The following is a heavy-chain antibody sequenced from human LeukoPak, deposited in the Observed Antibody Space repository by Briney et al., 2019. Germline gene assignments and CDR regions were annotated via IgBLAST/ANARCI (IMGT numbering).Heavy chain of an antibody. V-gene: IGHV3-74*01. CDR3: AKDWYYDILTGSSTSNY. CDR1: GFSFSVYW. Sequence: PGGSLRLSCAASGFSFSVYWMHWVRQAPGKGPVWVSRIKTDGSITDYADFVKGRFTISRDNAKNTLYLQMNSLRAEDTAVYYCAKDWYYDILTGSSTSNYWGQGTLVTVSS. CDR2: IKTDGSIT. J-gene: IGHJ4*02. D-gene: IGHD3-9*01.